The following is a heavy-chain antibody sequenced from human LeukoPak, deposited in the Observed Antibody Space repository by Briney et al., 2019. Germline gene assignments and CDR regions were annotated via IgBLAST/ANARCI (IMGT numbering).Heavy chain of an antibody. CDR3: VVGGSPGY. CDR1: GLAFSAYK. V-gene: IGHV3-74*01. Sequence: GGSLRLSCAASGLAFSAYKMHWVRQAPRKGLVWVSRISTDGYTTDYADFVQGRFTASRDNTKNTWSLEMNSLRAEDTAVYYCVVGGSPGYWGQGTLVTVPS. J-gene: IGHJ4*02. CDR2: ISTDGYTT. D-gene: IGHD2-15*01.